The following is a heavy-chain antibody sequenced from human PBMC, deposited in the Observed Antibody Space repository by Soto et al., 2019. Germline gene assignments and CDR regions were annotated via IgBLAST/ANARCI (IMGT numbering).Heavy chain of an antibody. V-gene: IGHV4-34*01. Sequence: SETLSLTCAVYGGSFSGYYWSWIRQPPGKGLEWIGEINHSGSTNYNPSLKSRVTISVDTSKNQFSLKLSSVTAADTAVYYCARPGHGDYVFDYWGQGTLVTVSS. CDR1: GGSFSGYY. CDR3: ARPGHGDYVFDY. J-gene: IGHJ4*02. D-gene: IGHD4-17*01. CDR2: INHSGST.